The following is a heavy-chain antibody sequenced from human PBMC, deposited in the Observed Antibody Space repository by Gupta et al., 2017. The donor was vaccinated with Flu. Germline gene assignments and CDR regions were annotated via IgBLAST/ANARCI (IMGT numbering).Heavy chain of an antibody. D-gene: IGHD6-19*01. CDR1: SDYT. V-gene: IGHV3-21*01. Sequence: SDYTMDWVRQAPGKGLEWVSSIGSSDSYIFYADLVKGRFTISRDNAKNSLFLQMNNLRAEDTAIYYCARVAVSSMDVWGQGTTVTVSS. J-gene: IGHJ6*02. CDR3: ARVAVSSMDV. CDR2: IGSSDSYI.